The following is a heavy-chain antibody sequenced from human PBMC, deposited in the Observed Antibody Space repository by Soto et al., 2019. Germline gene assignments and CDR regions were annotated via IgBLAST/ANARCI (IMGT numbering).Heavy chain of an antibody. CDR1: GGSFSGYY. J-gene: IGHJ4*02. CDR2: INHSGST. Sequence: PSETLSLTCAVYGGSFSGYYWSWIRQPPGKGLEWIGEINHSGSTNYNPSLKSRVTISVDTSKNQFSLKLSSVTAADTAVYYCARGLRGNWTYVTIRYYFDYWGQGTLVTVSS. CDR3: ARGLRGNWTYVTIRYYFDY. D-gene: IGHD1-7*01. V-gene: IGHV4-34*01.